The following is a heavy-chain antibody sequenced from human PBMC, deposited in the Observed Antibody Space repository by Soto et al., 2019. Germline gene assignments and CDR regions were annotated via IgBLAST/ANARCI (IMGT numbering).Heavy chain of an antibody. J-gene: IGHJ3*02. CDR2: TTNNSNYI. D-gene: IGHD3-10*01. CDR3: ATEPPGAGAFDI. CDR1: GFNFSSYT. V-gene: IGHV3-21*06. Sequence: GGSLRLSCAGSGFNFSSYTLNWVRQTPGKGLEWVASTTNNSNYIYYAASVEGRFTISRDNAKNSLYLHMHSLRAEDTAVYYCATEPPGAGAFDIWGQGTLVT.